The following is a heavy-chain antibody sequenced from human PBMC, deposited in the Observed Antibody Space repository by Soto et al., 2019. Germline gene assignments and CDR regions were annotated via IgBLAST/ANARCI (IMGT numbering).Heavy chain of an antibody. D-gene: IGHD3-3*01. CDR3: AREYYDFWSGSRGAYYYGMDV. CDR2: IYTSGST. V-gene: IGHV4-4*07. CDR1: GGSISSYY. Sequence: SETLSLTCTVSGGSISSYYWSWIRQPAGKGLEWIGRIYTSGSTSYNPSLKSRVTMSVDTSKNQFSLKLSSVTAADTAVYYCAREYYDFWSGSRGAYYYGMDVWGQGTTVPVSS. J-gene: IGHJ6*02.